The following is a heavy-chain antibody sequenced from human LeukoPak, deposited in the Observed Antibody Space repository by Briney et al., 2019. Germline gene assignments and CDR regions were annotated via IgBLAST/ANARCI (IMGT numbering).Heavy chain of an antibody. Sequence: QTGGSLRLSCSVSGFTFSSYAMSWVRQAPGKGLELVSAIRGSDGRTYYADSEKGRFTIPRDNSKNPLYLQMNSLGAEDTPVYYCAKDGRPSYGYFKYFQHWGQGTLVTVSS. CDR2: IRGSDGRT. CDR1: GFTFSSYA. CDR3: AKDGRPSYGYFKYFQH. J-gene: IGHJ1*01. D-gene: IGHD5-18*01. V-gene: IGHV3-23*01.